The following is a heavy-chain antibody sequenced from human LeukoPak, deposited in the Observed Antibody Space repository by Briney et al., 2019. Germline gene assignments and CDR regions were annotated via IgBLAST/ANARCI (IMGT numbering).Heavy chain of an antibody. Sequence: SETLSLTCTVSGGSISSSSYYWGWIRQPPGKGLEWIGSIYYSGSTYYNPSLKSRVTISVDTSTNQFSLKMSSVTVADTAIYYCASDYDTSFRFGFWGQGILVTASS. V-gene: IGHV4-39*07. J-gene: IGHJ4*02. CDR2: IYYSGST. D-gene: IGHD3-16*01. CDR1: GGSISSSSYY. CDR3: ASDYDTSFRFGF.